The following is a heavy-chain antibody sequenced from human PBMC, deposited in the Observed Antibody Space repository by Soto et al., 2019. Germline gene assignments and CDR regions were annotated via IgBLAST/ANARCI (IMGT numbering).Heavy chain of an antibody. D-gene: IGHD1-26*01. CDR2: IIPIFDAT. J-gene: IGHJ5*02. CDR1: GGTFSRHS. V-gene: IGHV1-69*01. Sequence: QVQMVQSGAEVKKPGSSARVSCKVSGGTFSRHSISWVRQAPGQGLEWMGGIIPIFDATQYAQKFQGRLTITADESTTTFHMDLSGLRAEVTAIYYCELDLTSVMGSWGQGTLVTVS. CDR3: ELDLTSVMGS.